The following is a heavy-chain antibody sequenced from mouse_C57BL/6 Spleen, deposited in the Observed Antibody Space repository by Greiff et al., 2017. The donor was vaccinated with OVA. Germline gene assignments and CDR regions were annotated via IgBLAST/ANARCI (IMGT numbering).Heavy chain of an antibody. CDR3: ARRPYYSNYFDY. Sequence: EVQLQQSGAELVKPGASVKMSCKASGYTFTTYPIEWMKQNHGKSLEWIGVINPYNGGTSYNQKFKGKATLTVDKSSSTAYMELNSLTSEDSAVYYCARRPYYSNYFDYWGQGTTLTVSS. CDR1: GYTFTTYP. CDR2: INPYNGGT. D-gene: IGHD2-5*01. J-gene: IGHJ2*01. V-gene: IGHV1-19*01.